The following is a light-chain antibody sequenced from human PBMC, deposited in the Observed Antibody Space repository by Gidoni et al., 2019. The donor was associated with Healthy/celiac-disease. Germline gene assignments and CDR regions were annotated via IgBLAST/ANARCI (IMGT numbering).Light chain of an antibody. CDR1: KLGDKY. J-gene: IGLJ1*01. V-gene: IGLV3-1*01. Sequence: SSELPQPPSVSVSPGQTASITCSGDKLGDKYACWYQQKPGQAPVLVIDQDSKRPSGIPARFAGYNSGNTATLTSSGTQAMDEADYYCQAGDSSTSGVFGTGTKVTVL. CDR3: QAGDSSTSGV. CDR2: QDS.